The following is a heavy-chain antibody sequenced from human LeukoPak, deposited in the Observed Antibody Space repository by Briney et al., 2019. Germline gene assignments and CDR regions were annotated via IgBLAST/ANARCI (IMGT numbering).Heavy chain of an antibody. V-gene: IGHV3-23*01. D-gene: IGHD2-21*01. CDR3: AKDVIVMVPQGDAFDI. CDR1: GFTFSSYA. CDR2: ISGSGGST. Sequence: GGSLRLSCAASGFTFSSYAMSWVRQAPGKGLEWVSAISGSGGSTYYADSVKGRFTISRDNSKNTLYLQMNSLRAEDTAVYYCAKDVIVMVPQGDAFDIWGQGTMVTVSS. J-gene: IGHJ3*02.